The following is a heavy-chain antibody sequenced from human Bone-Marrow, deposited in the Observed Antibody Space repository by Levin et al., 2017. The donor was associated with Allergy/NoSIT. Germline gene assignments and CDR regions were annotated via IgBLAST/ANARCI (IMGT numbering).Heavy chain of an antibody. CDR2: IRSKAYGGTT. J-gene: IGHJ6*02. CDR1: GFTFGDYA. D-gene: IGHD6-19*01. V-gene: IGHV3-49*03. Sequence: GGSLRLSCTASGFTFGDYAMSWFRQAPGKGLEWVGFIRSKAYGGTTEYAASVKGRFTISRDDSKSIAYLQMNSLKTEDTAVYYCTRVRGIAVAGTYYGMDVWGQGTTVTVSS. CDR3: TRVRGIAVAGTYYGMDV.